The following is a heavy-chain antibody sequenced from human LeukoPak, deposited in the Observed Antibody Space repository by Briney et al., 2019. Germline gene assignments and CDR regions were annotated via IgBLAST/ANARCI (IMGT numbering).Heavy chain of an antibody. V-gene: IGHV1-69*13. CDR3: ARPRYYYDSSGYDY. D-gene: IGHD3-22*01. CDR2: IIPIFGTA. J-gene: IGHJ4*02. Sequence: ASVKVSCKASGVTPRNYTINWVRQAPGQGLEWMGGIIPIFGTANYAQKFQGRVTITADESTSTAYMELSSLRSEDTAVYYCARPRYYYDSSGYDYWGQGTLVTVSS. CDR1: GVTPRNYT.